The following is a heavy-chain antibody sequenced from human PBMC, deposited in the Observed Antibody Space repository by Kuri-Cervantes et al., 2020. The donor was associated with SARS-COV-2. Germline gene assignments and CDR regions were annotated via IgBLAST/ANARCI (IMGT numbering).Heavy chain of an antibody. CDR1: GGSISSSSYY. CDR3: ARPRYGDYDGAFDI. D-gene: IGHD4-17*01. CDR2: IYYSGST. V-gene: IGHV4-39*07. J-gene: IGHJ3*02. Sequence: SETLSLTCTVSGGSISSSSYYWGWIRQPPGKGLEWIGIIYYSGSTYYNPSLKSRVTISVDTSKNQFSLKLCSVTAADTAVYYCARPRYGDYDGAFDIWGQGTMVTVSS.